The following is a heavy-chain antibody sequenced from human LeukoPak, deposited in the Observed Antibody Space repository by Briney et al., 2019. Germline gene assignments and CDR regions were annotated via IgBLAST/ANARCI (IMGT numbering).Heavy chain of an antibody. CDR3: ARDWTAAGYYFDY. V-gene: IGHV3-21*01. CDR2: ISSSSSYI. D-gene: IGHD3/OR15-3a*01. Sequence: GGSLRLSCAASGFTFSSYAMSWVRQAPGKGLEWVSSISSSSSYIYYADSVKGRFTISRDNAKNSLYLQMNSLRAEDTAVYYCARDWTAAGYYFDYWGQGTLVTVSS. CDR1: GFTFSSYA. J-gene: IGHJ4*02.